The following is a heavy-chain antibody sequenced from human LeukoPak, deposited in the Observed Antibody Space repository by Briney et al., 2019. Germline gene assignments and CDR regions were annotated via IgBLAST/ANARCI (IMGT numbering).Heavy chain of an antibody. CDR2: IYYSGST. CDR1: GGSISSYY. J-gene: IGHJ5*02. Sequence: SETLSLICTVSGGSISSYYWSWIRQPPGKGLEWMGYIYYSGSTNCNPSLKSRVTISVDTSKNQFSLKLSSVTAADTAVYYCARGVDWFDPWGQGTLVTVSS. CDR3: ARGVDWFDP. D-gene: IGHD2-15*01. V-gene: IGHV4-59*01.